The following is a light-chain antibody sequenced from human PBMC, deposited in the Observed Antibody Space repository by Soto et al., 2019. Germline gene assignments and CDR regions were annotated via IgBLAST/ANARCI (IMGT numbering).Light chain of an antibody. V-gene: IGKV1-5*01. CDR2: DAS. J-gene: IGKJ3*01. Sequence: DIQMTQSPSTLSASVGDRVTITCRASQSISNWLAWYQQKPGKAPKLLIYDASSLQSGVPSRFSGSGSGTQFTLTISSLQPDDSATYYCQKYKRGTSGPGTKVDIK. CDR1: QSISNW. CDR3: QKYKRGT.